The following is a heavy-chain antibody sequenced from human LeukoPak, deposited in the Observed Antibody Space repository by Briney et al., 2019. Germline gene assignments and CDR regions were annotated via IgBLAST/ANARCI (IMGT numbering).Heavy chain of an antibody. CDR1: GFTFSGYG. Sequence: PGRSLRLSCAASGFTFSGYGMHWVRQAPGKGLEWVAVISYDGSNKYYADSVKGRFTISRDNSKNTLYLQMNSLRAEDTAVYYCAKVQSGCSGGSCLYYFDYWGQGTLVTVSS. J-gene: IGHJ4*02. CDR2: ISYDGSNK. D-gene: IGHD2-15*01. V-gene: IGHV3-30*18. CDR3: AKVQSGCSGGSCLYYFDY.